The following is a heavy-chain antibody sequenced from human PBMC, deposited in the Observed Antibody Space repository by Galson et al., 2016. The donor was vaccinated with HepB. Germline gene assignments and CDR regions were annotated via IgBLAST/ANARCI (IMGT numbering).Heavy chain of an antibody. CDR3: ARRGGFCRGGSCYRFFDS. V-gene: IGHV5-51*01. Sequence: QSGAEVKKAGESLKISCQGSGHSFTTYWIAWVRQMPGKGLAWMGSIYPGDSDTRYSPSFQGQVTISADKSISTAYLQWSSLKASDTALYYCARRGGFCRGGSCYRFFDSWGQGSLVTVSS. D-gene: IGHD2-15*01. CDR2: IYPGDSDT. CDR1: GHSFTTYW. J-gene: IGHJ4*02.